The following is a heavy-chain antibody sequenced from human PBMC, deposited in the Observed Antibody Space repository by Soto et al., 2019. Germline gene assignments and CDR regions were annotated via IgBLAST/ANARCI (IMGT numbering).Heavy chain of an antibody. CDR3: ARLRAVAGIGNKFFDF. CDR2: IYPGDSDT. D-gene: IGHD6-19*01. Sequence: PGESLKISCKGSGYTFTNNWIGWVRQVPGKGLEWMGIIYPGDSDTTYSPSFQGHVTISADKSISTAYLQWSSLKASDTAIYYCARLRAVAGIGNKFFDFWGQGTLVTVSS. J-gene: IGHJ4*02. CDR1: GYTFTNNW. V-gene: IGHV5-51*01.